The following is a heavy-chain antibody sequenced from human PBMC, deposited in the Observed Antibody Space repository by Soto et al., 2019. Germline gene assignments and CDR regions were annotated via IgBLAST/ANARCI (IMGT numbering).Heavy chain of an antibody. V-gene: IGHV3-7*01. CDR1: GFTFSSHW. D-gene: IGHD2-15*01. CDR2: IKQDGSEK. CDR3: ASGGHYYFDY. J-gene: IGHJ4*02. Sequence: GGSLRLSCAASGFTFSSHWMSWVRQAPGKGLEWVANIKQDGSEKYYVGSVKGRFTISRDNAKNSLYLQMNSLRAEDTAVYYCASGGHYYFDYWGQGTLVTVSS.